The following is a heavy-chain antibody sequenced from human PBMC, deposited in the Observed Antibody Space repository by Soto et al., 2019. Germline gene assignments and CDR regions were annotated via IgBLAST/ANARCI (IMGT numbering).Heavy chain of an antibody. CDR1: GGSISSSSYY. CDR2: IYYSGST. CDR3: ARGGLTYYYDSSGYPLDY. V-gene: IGHV4-39*01. J-gene: IGHJ4*02. D-gene: IGHD3-22*01. Sequence: QLQLQESGPGLVKPSETLSLTCTVSGGSISSSSYYWGWIRQPPGKGLEWIGSIYYSGSTYYNPSLKSRVTIPVDTSKNQFSLKLSSVTAADTAVYYCARGGLTYYYDSSGYPLDYWGQGTLVTVSS.